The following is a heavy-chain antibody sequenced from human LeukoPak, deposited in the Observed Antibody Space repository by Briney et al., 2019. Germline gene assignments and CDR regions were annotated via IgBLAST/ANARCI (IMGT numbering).Heavy chain of an antibody. CDR1: GGSISSGSYF. CDR2: IYTSGST. CDR3: ASDRIEVDAFDI. Sequence: PSETLSLTCTVSGGSISSGSYFWGWLRQPAGKGLEWIGRIYTSGSTNYNPSLKSRVTISVDTSKTQFSLKLSSVTAADTAVYYCASDRIEVDAFDIWGQGTMVTAAS. V-gene: IGHV4-61*02. D-gene: IGHD2-15*01. J-gene: IGHJ3*02.